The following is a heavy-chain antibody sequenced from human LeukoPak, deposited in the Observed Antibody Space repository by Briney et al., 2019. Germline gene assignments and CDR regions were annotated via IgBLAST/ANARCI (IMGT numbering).Heavy chain of an antibody. CDR2: IYYSGST. Sequence: TSETLSLTCTVSGGSISSYYWSWIRQPPGTGLEWIGYIYYSGSTNYNPSLKSRVTISVDTSTNQFSLKRSSVPPADTAVYYCARHGRDYVPDNWFDPWGQGTLVTVSS. CDR3: ARHGRDYVPDNWFDP. CDR1: GGSISSYY. V-gene: IGHV4-59*08. D-gene: IGHD3-16*01. J-gene: IGHJ5*02.